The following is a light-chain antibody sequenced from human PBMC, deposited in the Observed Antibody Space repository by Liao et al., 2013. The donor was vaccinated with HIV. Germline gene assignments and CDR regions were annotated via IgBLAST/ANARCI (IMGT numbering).Light chain of an antibody. CDR2: QDS. J-gene: IGLJ2*01. Sequence: SYELTQPPSVSVSPGQTASITCSGDKLGDKYACWYQQKPGQSPVLVIYQDSKRPSGIPERFSGSNSGNTATLTISGTQAVDEAYYYCQTWDDTTAVFGGGTKLTVL. V-gene: IGLV3-1*01. CDR1: KLGDKY. CDR3: QTWDDTTAV.